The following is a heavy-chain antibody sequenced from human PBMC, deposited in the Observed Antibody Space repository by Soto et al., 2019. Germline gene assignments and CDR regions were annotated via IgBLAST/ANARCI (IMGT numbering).Heavy chain of an antibody. Sequence: QVQLVQSGAEVKKPGASVKVSCKASGYTFTSYAMHWVRQASGQRLEWMGWINAGNANTKYSQKFQGRVTFTRDTSASTAYMELSSLRSEDTAVYYCARAPSWYSFDYWGQGTLVTVSS. CDR1: GYTFTSYA. V-gene: IGHV1-3*01. CDR3: ARAPSWYSFDY. CDR2: INAGNANT. J-gene: IGHJ4*02. D-gene: IGHD6-13*01.